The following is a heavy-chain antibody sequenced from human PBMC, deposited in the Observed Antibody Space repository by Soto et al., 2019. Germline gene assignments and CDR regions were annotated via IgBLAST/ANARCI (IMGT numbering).Heavy chain of an antibody. CDR1: GFTFSSYA. CDR3: AKGGLVSEDYYYYYYGMDV. Sequence: GGSLRLSCAASGFTFSSYAMSWVRQAPGKGLEWVSAMSGSGGSTYYADSAKGRFTISRDNSENTLYLQMNSLRAEDTAVYYCAKGGLVSEDYYYYYYGMDVWGQGTTVTVSS. J-gene: IGHJ6*02. V-gene: IGHV3-23*01. D-gene: IGHD3-16*01. CDR2: MSGSGGST.